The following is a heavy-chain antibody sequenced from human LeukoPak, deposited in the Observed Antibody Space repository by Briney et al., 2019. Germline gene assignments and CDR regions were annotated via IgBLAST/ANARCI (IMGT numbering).Heavy chain of an antibody. D-gene: IGHD3-22*01. J-gene: IGHJ4*02. Sequence: GGSLRLSCAAFGFTFSRHSMNWVRQAPGKGLEWVSSISSSSSHIYYADSVKGRFTISRDNAQNSLSLQMNSLRVEDTAVYYCAREGYYYDSSGYHPATVDYWGQGTLVTVS. CDR3: AREGYYYDSSGYHPATVDY. V-gene: IGHV3-21*01. CDR1: GFTFSRHS. CDR2: ISSSSSHI.